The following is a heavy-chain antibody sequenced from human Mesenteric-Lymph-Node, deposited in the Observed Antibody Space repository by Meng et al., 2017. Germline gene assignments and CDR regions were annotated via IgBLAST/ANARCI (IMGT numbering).Heavy chain of an antibody. D-gene: IGHD3-10*01. CDR2: ISSSSSYI. J-gene: IGHJ6*02. Sequence: GGSLRLSCAASGFTFSSYSMNWVRQAPGKGLEWVSSISSSSSYIYYADSVKGRFTISRDNAKNSLYLQMNSLRAEDTAVYYCARERKVDTMVRGVIDYYYGMDVWGQGTTVTVSS. CDR3: ARERKVDTMVRGVIDYYYGMDV. CDR1: GFTFSSYS. V-gene: IGHV3-21*01.